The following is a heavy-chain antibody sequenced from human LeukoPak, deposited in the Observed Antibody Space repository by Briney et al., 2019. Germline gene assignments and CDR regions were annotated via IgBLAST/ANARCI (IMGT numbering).Heavy chain of an antibody. D-gene: IGHD2-15*01. J-gene: IGHJ4*02. V-gene: IGHV3-23*01. CDR1: GFTFSSYW. CDR2: ISGSGGST. Sequence: PGGSLRLSCAASGFTFSSYWMSWVRQAPGKGLDWVSAISGSGGSTYYADSVKGRFTISRDNSKNTLYLQMNGLRAEDTAVHYCAKFRRASIVVVAAIFDYWSQGTLVTVPS. CDR3: AKFRRASIVVVAAIFDY.